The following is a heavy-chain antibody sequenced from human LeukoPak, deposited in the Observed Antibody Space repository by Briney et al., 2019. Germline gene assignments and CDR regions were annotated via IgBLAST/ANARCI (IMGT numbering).Heavy chain of an antibody. V-gene: IGHV1-8*02. J-gene: IGHJ5*02. CDR1: GGTFSSYA. CDR3: AREGRPHSGSYYWFDP. CDR2: MNPNSGNT. D-gene: IGHD1-26*01. Sequence: AASVKVSCKASGGTFSSYAISWVRQATGQGLEWMGWMNPNSGNTGYAQKFQGRVTMTRNTSISTAYMELSSLRSEDTAVYYCAREGRPHSGSYYWFDPWGQGTLVTVSS.